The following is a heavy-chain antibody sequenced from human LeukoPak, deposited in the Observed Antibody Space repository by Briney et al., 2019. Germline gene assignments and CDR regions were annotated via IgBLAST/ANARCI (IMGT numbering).Heavy chain of an antibody. D-gene: IGHD3-9*01. CDR2: ISWNSGSI. Sequence: PGRSLRLSCAASGFTFDDYAMHWVRQAPGKGLEWVPGISWNSGSIGYADSVKGRFTISRDNAKNSLYLQMNSLRAEDTALYYCAKDMERYFDWLLDLWGQGTLVTVSS. CDR3: AKDMERYFDWLLDL. CDR1: GFTFDDYA. J-gene: IGHJ4*02. V-gene: IGHV3-9*01.